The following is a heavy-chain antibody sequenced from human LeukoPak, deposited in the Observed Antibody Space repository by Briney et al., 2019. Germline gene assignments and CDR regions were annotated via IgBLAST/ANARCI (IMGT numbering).Heavy chain of an antibody. J-gene: IGHJ4*02. CDR3: ARHYYGSGWFDY. V-gene: IGHV4-61*02. CDR2: IYTSGST. Sequence: PSETLSLTCTVSGGSISSGSYYWSWMRQPAGKGLEWLGRIYTSGSTNYNPSPKSRVTISVDTSKNHFSLKLTSVTAADTAVYYCARHYYGSGWFDYWGQGTLVTVSS. D-gene: IGHD6-19*01. CDR1: GGSISSGSYY.